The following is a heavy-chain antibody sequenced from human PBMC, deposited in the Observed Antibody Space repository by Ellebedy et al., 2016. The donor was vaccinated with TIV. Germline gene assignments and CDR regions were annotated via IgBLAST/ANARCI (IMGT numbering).Heavy chain of an antibody. Sequence: AASVKVSCKASGYTFTDYYIHWVRQAPGQGLEWMGWIGPKNGDTTSPQRFQGRVTMTRDTSITTAYMELNRLTSDDTAVYYCASVTFSSLSPFDYWGQGTLVTVTS. CDR2: IGPKNGDT. CDR3: ASVTFSSLSPFDY. D-gene: IGHD2-2*01. V-gene: IGHV1-2*02. CDR1: GYTFTDYY. J-gene: IGHJ4*02.